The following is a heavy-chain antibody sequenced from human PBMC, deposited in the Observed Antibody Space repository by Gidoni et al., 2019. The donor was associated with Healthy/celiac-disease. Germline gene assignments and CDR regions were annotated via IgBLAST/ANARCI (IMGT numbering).Heavy chain of an antibody. CDR1: GGTFSSYA. Sequence: QVQLVQSGAEVKKTGSSVKVSCKASGGTFSSYAISWVRQAPGQGLEWMGGIIPIVGTANYAKKFQGRVTITADESTSTAYMELSRLRSEDTAVYYCARDDIVVVPAAPGRYYYYGMDVWGQGTTVTVSS. V-gene: IGHV1-69*01. D-gene: IGHD2-2*01. J-gene: IGHJ6*02. CDR3: ARDDIVVVPAAPGRYYYYGMDV. CDR2: IIPIVGTA.